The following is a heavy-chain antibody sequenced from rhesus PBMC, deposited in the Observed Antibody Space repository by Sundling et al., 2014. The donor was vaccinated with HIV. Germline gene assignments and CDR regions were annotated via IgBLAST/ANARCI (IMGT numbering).Heavy chain of an antibody. J-gene: IGHJ4*01. Sequence: QVQLQESGPGLVKPSETLSLTCAVSGGSFSGNYWGWIRQPPGKGLEYIGYISGSSGSTNYNPSLKSRVTISKDTSKNQFSLNLSSVTAAXTAVYYCARVGSSYPDYFDYWGQGVLVTVSS. CDR3: ARVGSSYPDYFDY. D-gene: IGHD4-29*01. CDR1: GGSFSGNY. V-gene: IGHV4-99*02. CDR2: ISGSSGST.